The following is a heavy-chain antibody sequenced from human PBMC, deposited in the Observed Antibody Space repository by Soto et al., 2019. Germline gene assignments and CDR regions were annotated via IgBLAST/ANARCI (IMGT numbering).Heavy chain of an antibody. D-gene: IGHD4-17*01. CDR1: GGSININNW. J-gene: IGHJ6*02. CDR2: IYYNGNT. V-gene: IGHV4-4*02. Sequence: QVQLQESGPGLVKPSGTLSLTCAVSGGSININNWWTWVRQPPGKGLEWIGEIYYNGNTNYNPSLKSRVTISVDKSKNQFSLMLTSVTAADTAFYYSARSDYLYYYGMDVWGQGTTVTVPS. CDR3: ARSDYLYYYGMDV.